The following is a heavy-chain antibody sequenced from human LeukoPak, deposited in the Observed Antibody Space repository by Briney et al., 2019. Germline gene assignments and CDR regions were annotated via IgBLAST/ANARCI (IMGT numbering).Heavy chain of an antibody. Sequence: ASVKVSCKASGYTFTGDYLHWVRQAPGQGPEWMGWINPNTGGTTYAQKFQDRVTMTRDTSINTAYMELSRLRSDDTAVYYCARDSRSSYNFDYWGQGTLVTVSS. V-gene: IGHV1-2*02. CDR1: GYTFTGDY. D-gene: IGHD6-6*01. CDR2: INPNTGGT. CDR3: ARDSRSSYNFDY. J-gene: IGHJ4*02.